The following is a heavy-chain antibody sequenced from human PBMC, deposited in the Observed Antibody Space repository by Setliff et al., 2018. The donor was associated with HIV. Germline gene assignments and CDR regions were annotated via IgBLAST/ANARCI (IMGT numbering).Heavy chain of an antibody. CDR3: ARDRIPKRGYTYREPDFDS. V-gene: IGHV1-3*04. J-gene: IGHJ4*02. CDR1: GYTFSSHT. D-gene: IGHD3-16*02. Sequence: PSVKVSCKASGYTFSSHTIHWVRQAPGQGLEWMGWINTGNGNTKYSQKFQDRVTITRDTSANTGYMEVNSLRLEDTAVYYCARDRIPKRGYTYREPDFDSWGQGTLVTV. CDR2: INTGNGNT.